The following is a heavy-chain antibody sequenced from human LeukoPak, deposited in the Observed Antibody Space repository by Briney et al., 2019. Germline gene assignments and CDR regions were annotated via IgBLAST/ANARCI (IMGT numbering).Heavy chain of an antibody. CDR2: IYYSGST. D-gene: IGHD3-10*01. Sequence: SETLSLTCTVSGGSISSYYWSWIRQPPGKGLEWIGYIYYSGSTNYNPSLKSRVTISVDTSKNQFSLKLSSVTAADTAVYYCASHYYGSGSYAFDIWGQGTMVTVSS. J-gene: IGHJ3*02. V-gene: IGHV4-59*01. CDR3: ASHYYGSGSYAFDI. CDR1: GGSISSYY.